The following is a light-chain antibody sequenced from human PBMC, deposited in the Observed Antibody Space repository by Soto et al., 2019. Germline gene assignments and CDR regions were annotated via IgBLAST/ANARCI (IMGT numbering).Light chain of an antibody. V-gene: IGKV1-39*01. Sequence: DIQMTQAPSSLSASVGDRVTITCRASQSSSSYLNWYQQKPGKAPKLLIYAASSLQSGVPSRFSGSGSGTDFTLTISSLQPEDFATYFCQQSYSSYRTFGGGTKVEIK. CDR1: QSSSSY. CDR2: AAS. J-gene: IGKJ4*01. CDR3: QQSYSSYRT.